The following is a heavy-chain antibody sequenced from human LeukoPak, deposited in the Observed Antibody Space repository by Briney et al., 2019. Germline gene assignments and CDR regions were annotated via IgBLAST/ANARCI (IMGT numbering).Heavy chain of an antibody. J-gene: IGHJ6*02. CDR1: GGTFSSYA. CDR3: ARDLSGAYYYYGMDV. CDR2: IIPIFGTA. Sequence: GASVKVSCKASGGTFSSYAISWVRQAPGQGLEWMGGIIPIFGTANYAQKFQGRVTITADESTSTAYMELSSLRSDDTAVYYCARDLSGAYYYYGMDVWGQGTTVTVSS. V-gene: IGHV1-69*01. D-gene: IGHD1-26*01.